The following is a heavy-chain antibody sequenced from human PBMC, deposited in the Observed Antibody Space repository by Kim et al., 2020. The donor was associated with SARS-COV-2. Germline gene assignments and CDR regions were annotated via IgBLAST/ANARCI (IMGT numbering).Heavy chain of an antibody. CDR3: AKLIAAPAKDTYKHMDV. D-gene: IGHD6-25*01. V-gene: IGHV3-23*01. Sequence: GGSLRLSCAASGFTFSGFAMSWVRQAPGKGLEWVSAISGSGGSTYFADSLQGRFIISRDNSKTTLYLQINSLRAEDTAVYYCAKLIAAPAKDTYKHMDV. CDR2: ISGSGGST. J-gene: IGHJ6*01. CDR1: GFTFSGFA.